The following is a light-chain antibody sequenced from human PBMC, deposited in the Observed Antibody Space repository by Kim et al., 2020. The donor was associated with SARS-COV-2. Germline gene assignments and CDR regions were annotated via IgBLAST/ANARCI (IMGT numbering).Light chain of an antibody. J-gene: IGLJ3*02. CDR3: ATWDDSLDGLA. CDR2: NND. V-gene: IGLV1-44*01. CDR1: RPNIGNNA. Sequence: ELTQPPSASGTLGQGVTISCSGSRPNIGNNAVNWYQQLPGTAPKLLIYNNDQRPSGVADRFSGSKSGTSASLAISGLQSEDESDYYCATWDDSLDGLAFGGGTKLTVL.